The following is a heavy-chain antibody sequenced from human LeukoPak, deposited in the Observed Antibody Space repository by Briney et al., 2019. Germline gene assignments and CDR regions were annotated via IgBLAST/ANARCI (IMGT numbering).Heavy chain of an antibody. CDR3: ARLGPMEWLSSLYFDY. J-gene: IGHJ4*02. CDR1: GFTFSSYW. CDR2: INSDGSST. D-gene: IGHD3-3*01. V-gene: IGHV3-74*01. Sequence: GGSLRLSCAASGFTFSSYWMHWVRQARGKGLVWVSRINSDGSSTSYADSVKGRFPISRDNAKNTLYLQMNSLRAEDTAVYYCARLGPMEWLSSLYFDYWGQGTLVTVSS.